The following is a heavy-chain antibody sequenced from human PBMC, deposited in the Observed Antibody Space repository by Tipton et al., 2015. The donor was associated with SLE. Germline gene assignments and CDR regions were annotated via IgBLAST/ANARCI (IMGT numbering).Heavy chain of an antibody. V-gene: IGHV4-34*01. CDR2: INHSGST. D-gene: IGHD3-16*01. Sequence: TLSLTCAVYGGSFSGYYWSWIRQPPGKGLEWIGEINHSGSTNYNPSLKSRVTISVDTSKNQFSLKLSSVTAADTAVYYCARAYDAFDIWGQGTIVTVSS. CDR1: GGSFSGYY. CDR3: ARAYDAFDI. J-gene: IGHJ3*02.